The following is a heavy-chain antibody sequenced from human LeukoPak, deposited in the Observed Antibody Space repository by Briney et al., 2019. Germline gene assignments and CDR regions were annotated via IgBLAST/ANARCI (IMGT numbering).Heavy chain of an antibody. Sequence: PSETLSLTCTVSGGSISSYYWSWIRQPAGKGLEWIGRIYTGGSTNYDPSLKSRVTMSVDTSKNQFSLKLSSVTAADTAVYYCASLYCSSTSCYGGYFDYWGQGTLVTVSS. CDR2: IYTGGST. J-gene: IGHJ4*02. CDR3: ASLYCSSTSCYGGYFDY. V-gene: IGHV4-4*07. CDR1: GGSISSYY. D-gene: IGHD2-2*01.